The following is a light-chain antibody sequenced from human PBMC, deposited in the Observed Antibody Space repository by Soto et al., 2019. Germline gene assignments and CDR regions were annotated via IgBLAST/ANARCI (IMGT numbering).Light chain of an antibody. V-gene: IGKV1-5*01. CDR2: DAS. CDR3: QQYNSYSQT. CDR1: QSISSY. Sequence: IQMTQSPSSLSASVGDRVTITCRASQSISSYLNWYQQKPGKAPKLLIYDASSLESGVPSRFSGSGSGTEFTLTISSLQPDDFATYYCQQYNSYSQTFGQGAKVDI. J-gene: IGKJ1*01.